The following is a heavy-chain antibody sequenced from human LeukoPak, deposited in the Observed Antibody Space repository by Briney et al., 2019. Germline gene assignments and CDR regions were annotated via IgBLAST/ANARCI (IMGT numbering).Heavy chain of an antibody. Sequence: GGSLRLSCAASGLTFSSYSMNWVRQAPGKGLEWVSSISSSSSYIYYADSVKGRFTISRDNAKNSLYLQMNSLRAEDTAVYYCARRTFTMVRGVIKGYYYYYYYMDVWGKGTTVTVSS. CDR2: ISSSSSYI. D-gene: IGHD3-10*01. CDR1: GLTFSSYS. V-gene: IGHV3-21*01. J-gene: IGHJ6*03. CDR3: ARRTFTMVRGVIKGYYYYYYYMDV.